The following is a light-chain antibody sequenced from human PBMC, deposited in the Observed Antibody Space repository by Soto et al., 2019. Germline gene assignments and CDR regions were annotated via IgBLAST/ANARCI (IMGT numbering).Light chain of an antibody. CDR2: EVV. CDR3: KSYAGSNTYV. Sequence: QSALTQPPSASGSPGQSVTISCTGTKSDIGVYGFVSWYQHHPGKAPRLIIYEVVQRPSGVPDRFSGSKSGNTASLTVSGLQAADEADYFCKSYAGSNTYVFGSGTKVTV. J-gene: IGLJ1*01. V-gene: IGLV2-8*01. CDR1: KSDIGVYGF.